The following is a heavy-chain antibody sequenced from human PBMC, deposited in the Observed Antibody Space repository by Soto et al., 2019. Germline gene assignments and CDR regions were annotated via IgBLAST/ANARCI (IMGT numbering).Heavy chain of an antibody. CDR2: INQSGSA. V-gene: IGHV4-34*01. CDR1: GFTFSEYS. J-gene: IGHJ5*02. D-gene: IGHD2-2*01. CDR3: ARVYCTSSSCHNWFDP. Sequence: GSLRLSCTASGFTFSEYSMSWVRQPPGKGLEWIGEINQSGSANCNPSLKSRVTISVDTSKNQFSLKLSSVTAADTAVYYCARVYCTSSSCHNWFDPWGQGTLVTVSS.